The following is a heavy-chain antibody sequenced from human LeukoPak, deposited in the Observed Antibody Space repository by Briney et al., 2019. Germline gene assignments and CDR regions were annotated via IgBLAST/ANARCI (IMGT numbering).Heavy chain of an antibody. V-gene: IGHV3-30*04. CDR1: GFTFSSYA. D-gene: IGHD2-8*01. J-gene: IGHJ1*01. CDR3: ARASPVLMVSKYFQH. Sequence: GGSLRLSCAASGFTFSSYAMHWVRQAPGKGLGWVAVISYDGSNKYYADSVKGRFTISRDNSKNTLYLQMNSLRAEDTAVYYCARASPVLMVSKYFQHWGQGTLVTVSS. CDR2: ISYDGSNK.